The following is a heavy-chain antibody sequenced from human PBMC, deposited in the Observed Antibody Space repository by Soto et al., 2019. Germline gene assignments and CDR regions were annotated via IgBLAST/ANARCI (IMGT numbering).Heavy chain of an antibody. Sequence: SVKVSCKASGGTFSSYAISWVRQAPGQGLEWMGGIIPIFGTANHAQKFQGRVTITADESTSTAYMELSSLRSEDTAVYYCARDVRRYDYVWGSYRYSAGSGYGMDVWGQGTTVTVSS. CDR2: IIPIFGTA. V-gene: IGHV1-69*13. CDR3: ARDVRRYDYVWGSYRYSAGSGYGMDV. CDR1: GGTFSSYA. D-gene: IGHD3-16*02. J-gene: IGHJ6*02.